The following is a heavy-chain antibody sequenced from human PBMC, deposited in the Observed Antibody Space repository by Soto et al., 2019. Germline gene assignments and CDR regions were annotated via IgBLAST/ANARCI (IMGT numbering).Heavy chain of an antibody. V-gene: IGHV5-51*01. D-gene: IGHD3-22*01. CDR3: PTLAPDDASSGYDLFYY. J-gene: IGHJ4*02. Sequence: PGESLKISCKGSGYSFTSYWIGWVRQMPGKGLEWMGIIYPGDSDTRYSPSFQGQVTISADKSISTAYLQWSSLKASDTAMYYCPTLAPDDASSGYDLFYYWGQGTMLTVYS. CDR2: IYPGDSDT. CDR1: GYSFTSYW.